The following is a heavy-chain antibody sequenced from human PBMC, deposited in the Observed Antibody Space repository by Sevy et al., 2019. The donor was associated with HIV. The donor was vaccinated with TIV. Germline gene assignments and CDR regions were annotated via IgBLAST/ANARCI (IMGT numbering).Heavy chain of an antibody. CDR1: GFTFSKYD. Sequence: GGSLRLSCAASGFTFSKYDMHWVRQASGKSLEWVSGIGYAGDIYYLDSVKGRFTISREKAKNSLYLEMNSLRAGDTALYYCARGGPEGYYYYGLDVWGQGTTVTVSS. D-gene: IGHD5-12*01. CDR3: ARGGPEGYYYYGLDV. CDR2: IGYAGDI. V-gene: IGHV3-13*01. J-gene: IGHJ6*02.